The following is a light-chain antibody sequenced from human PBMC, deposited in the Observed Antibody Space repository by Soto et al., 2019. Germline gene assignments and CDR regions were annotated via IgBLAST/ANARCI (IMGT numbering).Light chain of an antibody. CDR2: GAS. Sequence: EIVLTQSPGTLSLSPGERATLSCRASQSINSRYLAWYQQKPGQAPRLLIYGASSRATGIPDRFSGSGSGTHFTLTISRLEPEDFAVYYCQQFGSSPGFTFGSGTKVDIK. CDR1: QSINSRY. CDR3: QQFGSSPGFT. V-gene: IGKV3-20*01. J-gene: IGKJ3*01.